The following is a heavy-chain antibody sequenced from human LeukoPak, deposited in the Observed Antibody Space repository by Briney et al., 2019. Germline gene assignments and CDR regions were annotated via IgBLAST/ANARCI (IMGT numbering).Heavy chain of an antibody. CDR2: INPNSGGT. J-gene: IGHJ6*02. V-gene: IGHV1-2*04. Sequence: ASVKVSCKASGYTFTGYYMYWVRQAPGQGLEWMGWINPNSGGTNYAQKFQGWVTMTRDTSISTAYMELSRLRSDDTAVYYCARMGTGSWTRVGYGMDVWGQGTTVTVSS. CDR1: GYTFTGYY. D-gene: IGHD6-13*01. CDR3: ARMGTGSWTRVGYGMDV.